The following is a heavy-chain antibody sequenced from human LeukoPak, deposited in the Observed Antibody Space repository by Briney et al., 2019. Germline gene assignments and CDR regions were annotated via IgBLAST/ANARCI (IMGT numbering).Heavy chain of an antibody. CDR2: IYYSGST. CDR1: GGSISSYY. D-gene: IGHD3-22*01. Sequence: SETLSLTCTVSGGSISSYYWSWIRQPPGKGLEWIGYIYYSGSTNYNPSLKSRVTISVDTSKNQFSLKLSSVTAADTAVYYCARDMYYYDSSGYTRDWFDPWGQGTLVTGSS. V-gene: IGHV4-59*01. CDR3: ARDMYYYDSSGYTRDWFDP. J-gene: IGHJ5*02.